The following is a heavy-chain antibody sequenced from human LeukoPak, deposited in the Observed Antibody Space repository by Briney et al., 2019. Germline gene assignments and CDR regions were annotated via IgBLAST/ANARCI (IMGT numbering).Heavy chain of an antibody. V-gene: IGHV4-34*01. CDR3: ARGIQLWLLNSYYFDY. CDR1: GGSFSGYY. D-gene: IGHD5-18*01. Sequence: SETLSLTCAAYGGSFSGYYWSWIRQPPGKGLEWIGEINHSGSTNYNPYLKSRVNISVDTSNNQFSLKLSSVTAADTAVYYCARGIQLWLLNSYYFDYWGQGTLVTVSS. CDR2: INHSGST. J-gene: IGHJ4*02.